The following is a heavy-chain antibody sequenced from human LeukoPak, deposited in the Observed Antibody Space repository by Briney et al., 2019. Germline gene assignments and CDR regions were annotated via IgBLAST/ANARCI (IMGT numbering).Heavy chain of an antibody. J-gene: IGHJ6*02. V-gene: IGHV4-4*08. D-gene: IGHD1/OR15-1a*01. Sequence: SETLSLTCTVSGGSISGYYWTWIRQPPGTGLEWIGYIYNSGSTKYNPSLESRVSISLDTSNNQFSLRLASVTAADTAAYYCARGALRGNNGAYGMDVWGQGTTVTVSS. CDR1: GGSISGYY. CDR2: IYNSGST. CDR3: ARGALRGNNGAYGMDV.